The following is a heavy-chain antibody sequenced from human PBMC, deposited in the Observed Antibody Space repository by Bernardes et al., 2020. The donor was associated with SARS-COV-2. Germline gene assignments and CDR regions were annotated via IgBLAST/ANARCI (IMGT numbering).Heavy chain of an antibody. CDR3: ARDRGDLRIVLRYFGRLGGYGMDV. V-gene: IGHV3-33*01. Sequence: GGSLRLSCAASGFTFSSFGMHWVRQAPGKGLEWVAFIWHDGGNEFYADSLKGRLILSRDNSKNTLSLQLNSLRAEDTAVYYCARDRGDLRIVLRYFGRLGGYGMDVWGQGTTVTVSS. CDR1: GFTFSSFG. CDR2: IWHDGGNE. D-gene: IGHD3-9*01. J-gene: IGHJ6*02.